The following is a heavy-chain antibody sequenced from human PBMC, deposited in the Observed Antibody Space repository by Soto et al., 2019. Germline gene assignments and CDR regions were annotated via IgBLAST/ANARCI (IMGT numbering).Heavy chain of an antibody. V-gene: IGHV3-64*01. D-gene: IGHD1-26*01. CDR3: AREGGSYYFDY. CDR1: GFTFSSYA. CDR2: NSSNGGST. J-gene: IGHJ4*02. Sequence: EVQLVESGGGLVQPGGSLRLSCAASGFTFSSYAMHWGRQAPGKGLEYVSANSSNGGSTYYANSVKGRFTISRDNYKNTLYLQMGSLRAEDMAVYYCAREGGSYYFDYWGQGTLVTVSS.